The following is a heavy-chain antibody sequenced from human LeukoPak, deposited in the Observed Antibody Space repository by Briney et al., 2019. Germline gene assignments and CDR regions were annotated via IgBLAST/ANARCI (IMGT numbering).Heavy chain of an antibody. V-gene: IGHV4-38-2*02. CDR3: ARIEDVTRGYNHAYYFDY. D-gene: IGHD5-18*01. Sequence: SETLSLTCTVSGYSISGDYYWGWIRPPPGKGLEWIGNIFHNGNTYYNPSLKSRVTMSIDTSKKQFSLKLRTATAADTAVYYCARIEDVTRGYNHAYYFDYWGQGTLVTVSS. J-gene: IGHJ4*02. CDR2: IFHNGNT. CDR1: GYSISGDYY.